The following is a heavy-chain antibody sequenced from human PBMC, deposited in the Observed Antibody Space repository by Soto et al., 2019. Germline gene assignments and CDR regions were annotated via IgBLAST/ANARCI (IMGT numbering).Heavy chain of an antibody. J-gene: IGHJ4*02. CDR1: GFTFSSYS. D-gene: IGHD1-1*01. CDR2: ISSSGSSI. V-gene: IGHV3-48*01. Sequence: EVQLVESGGGLVQPGGSLRLSCAASGFTFSSYSMNWVRQAPGKGLEWISYISSSGSSISYTDSVKGRFTISRDNAKNSLSLQMNSLGAEERAVYYCSRSRYNDYWGQGTLVTVSS. CDR3: SRSRYNDY.